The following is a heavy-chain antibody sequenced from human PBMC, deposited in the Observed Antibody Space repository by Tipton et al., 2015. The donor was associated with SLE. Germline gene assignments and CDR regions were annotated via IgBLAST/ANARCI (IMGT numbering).Heavy chain of an antibody. D-gene: IGHD1-14*01. CDR3: ARDRSFDI. V-gene: IGHV4-38-2*02. Sequence: TLSLTCTVSGYSISSAYYWGWIRQAPGKGLEWIGSMYHSGSTYYNPTLKSRVTITVDTSKNQFSLKLSSVTAADTAVYYCARDRSFDIWGQGTMVTVSS. J-gene: IGHJ3*02. CDR1: GYSISSAYY. CDR2: MYHSGST.